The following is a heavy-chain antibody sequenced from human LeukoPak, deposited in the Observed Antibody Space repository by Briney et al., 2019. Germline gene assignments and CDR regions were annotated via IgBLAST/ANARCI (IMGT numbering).Heavy chain of an antibody. CDR1: GFTFSSYG. CDR3: GGYNWFDP. V-gene: IGHV3-30*03. Sequence: GRSLRLSCAASGFTFSSYGMHWVRQAPGKGLEWVAVISYDGSNKYYADSVKGRFTISRDNSKNMLYLQLNSLRAEDTAVYYCGGYNWFDPWGQGTLVTVSS. J-gene: IGHJ5*02. D-gene: IGHD6-13*01. CDR2: ISYDGSNK.